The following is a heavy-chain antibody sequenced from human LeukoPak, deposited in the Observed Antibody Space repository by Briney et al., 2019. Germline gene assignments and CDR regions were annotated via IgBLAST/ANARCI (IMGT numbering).Heavy chain of an antibody. D-gene: IGHD3-22*01. V-gene: IGHV1-8*01. CDR2: ISPKNGNT. J-gene: IGHJ4*02. Sequence: ASVKVSCKASGGSFSSYVITWVRQAPGQGLEWMGWISPKNGNTGYAQKFQGRVTFTRNASISTAYMELSSLRSEDTAVYFCARGHEYSSSSYVIWGQGTRVTVSS. CDR3: ARGHEYSSSSYVI. CDR1: GGSFSSYV.